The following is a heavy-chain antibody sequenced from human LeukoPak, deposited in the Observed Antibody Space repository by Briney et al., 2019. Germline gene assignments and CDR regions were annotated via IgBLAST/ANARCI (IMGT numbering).Heavy chain of an antibody. V-gene: IGHV4-39*01. Sequence: PSETLSLTCSVSGPSVTSGGFYWGWLRQPPGKGLQWLATVYYTGSTYYNPSLRSRVTISIDTSKNQFSLSLRSLIAADTAVYYCARHSGSGSLSRPFDPWGQGTLVTVSP. D-gene: IGHD3-10*01. CDR2: VYYTGST. CDR3: ARHSGSGSLSRPFDP. CDR1: GPSVTSGGFY. J-gene: IGHJ5*02.